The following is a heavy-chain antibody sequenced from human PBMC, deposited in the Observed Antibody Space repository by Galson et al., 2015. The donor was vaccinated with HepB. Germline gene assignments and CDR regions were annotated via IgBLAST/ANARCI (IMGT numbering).Heavy chain of an antibody. Sequence: VKVSCKASGYTFTRNGIRWVRQAPAQGLEWMGWISTNSGNTYYAQKFQDRLIMTTERSTSTAYMELRSLTSDDTAFYYCARDVRYAFEMWGQGTMVTVS. D-gene: IGHD3-10*02. J-gene: IGHJ3*02. CDR1: GYTFTRNG. CDR2: ISTNSGNT. V-gene: IGHV1-18*01. CDR3: ARDVRYAFEM.